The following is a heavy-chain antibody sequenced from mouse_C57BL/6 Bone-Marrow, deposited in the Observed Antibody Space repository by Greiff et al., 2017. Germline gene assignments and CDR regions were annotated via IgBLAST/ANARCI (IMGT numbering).Heavy chain of an antibody. J-gene: IGHJ3*01. V-gene: IGHV14-4*01. CDR3: TRIAY. CDR2: IDPENGDT. Sequence: VQLKESGAELVRPGASVKLSCTASGFNIKDDYMHWVKQRPEQGLEWIGWIDPENGDTEYASKFQGKATITVYTSSNTAYLQLSILTSEDTAVYYCTRIAYWGQGTLVTVSA. CDR1: GFNIKDDY.